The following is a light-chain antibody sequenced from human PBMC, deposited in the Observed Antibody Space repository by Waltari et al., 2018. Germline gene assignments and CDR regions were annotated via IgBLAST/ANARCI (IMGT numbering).Light chain of an antibody. Sequence: VMTQSPLSLPVTLGQPASISCRSSPSLVHGDGNTYLNWFQQRPGQSPRRLIYKVSTRDSGVPDSFSGSGSGTDFTLKISRVEADDVGIYYCMQATQWPYTFGQGTKLEIK. CDR2: KVS. J-gene: IGKJ2*01. CDR3: MQATQWPYT. CDR1: PSLVHGDGNTY. V-gene: IGKV2-30*02.